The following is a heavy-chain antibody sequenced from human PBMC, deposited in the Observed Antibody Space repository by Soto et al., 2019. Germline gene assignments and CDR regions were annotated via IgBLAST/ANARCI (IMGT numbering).Heavy chain of an antibody. J-gene: IGHJ4*02. CDR2: INHSGST. CDR1: GGSFSGYY. CDR3: ARGPGVLLWFGELWGYDY. D-gene: IGHD3-10*01. V-gene: IGHV4-34*01. Sequence: PSETLSLTCAVYGGSFSGYYWSWIRQPPGKGLEWIGEINHSGSTNYNPSLKSRVTISVDMSKNQFSLKLSSVTAADTAVYYCARGPGVLLWFGELWGYDYWGQGTLVTVSS.